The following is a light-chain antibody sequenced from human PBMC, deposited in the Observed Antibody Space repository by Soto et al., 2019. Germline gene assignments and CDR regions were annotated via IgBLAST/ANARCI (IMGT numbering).Light chain of an antibody. CDR3: QSYDSSLSGPNWV. CDR1: SSNIGRNT. CDR2: GNS. V-gene: IGLV1-40*01. Sequence: QSVLTQPPSASGTPGQRVTISCSGSSSNIGRNTVNWYQQLPGTAPKVLIYGNSNRPSGVPDRFSGSKSGTSASLAITGLQAEDEADYYCQSYDSSLSGPNWVFGGGTKLTVL. J-gene: IGLJ3*02.